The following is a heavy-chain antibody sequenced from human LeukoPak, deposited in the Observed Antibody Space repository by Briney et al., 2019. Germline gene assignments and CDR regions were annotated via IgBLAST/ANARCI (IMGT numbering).Heavy chain of an antibody. J-gene: IGHJ4*02. CDR2: IYASGCT. Sequence: PSETLSLTCNVSGGSISGYYWHWIRQPAGKGLEWIGRIYASGCTNYNPSLGSRVTMSLDTSKNYFSLKLNSVTAADTAVYFCARDPMTHFFDYWGQGTLVTVSP. V-gene: IGHV4-4*07. CDR3: ARDPMTHFFDY. D-gene: IGHD2-21*02. CDR1: GGSISGYY.